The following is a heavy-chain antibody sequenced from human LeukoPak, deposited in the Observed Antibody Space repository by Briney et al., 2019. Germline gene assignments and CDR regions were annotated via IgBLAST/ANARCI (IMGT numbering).Heavy chain of an antibody. D-gene: IGHD3-16*01. CDR3: AREAGIGILTRFFDY. CDR1: GGSISSGGYY. J-gene: IGHJ4*02. Sequence: SETLSLTCTVSGGSISSGGYYWSWIRQHPGKGLEWIGYIYYSGSTYYNPSLKSRVTISVDTSKNQFSLKLSSVTAADTAVYYCAREAGIGILTRFFDYWGQGTLVTASS. CDR2: IYYSGST. V-gene: IGHV4-31*03.